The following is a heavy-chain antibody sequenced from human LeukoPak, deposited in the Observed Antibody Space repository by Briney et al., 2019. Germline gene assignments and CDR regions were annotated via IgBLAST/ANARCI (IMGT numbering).Heavy chain of an antibody. CDR2: IWYDGSNK. V-gene: IGHV3-33*01. J-gene: IGHJ4*02. D-gene: IGHD6-19*01. CDR1: GFTFSSYG. Sequence: GGSLRLSCAASGFTFSSYGMHWVRQAPGKGLEWVAVIWYDGSNKYYADSVKGRFTISRDNSKNTLYLQMNSLRAEDTAVYYCARSSYRSGWYSDYWGQGTLVTVSS. CDR3: ARSSYRSGWYSDY.